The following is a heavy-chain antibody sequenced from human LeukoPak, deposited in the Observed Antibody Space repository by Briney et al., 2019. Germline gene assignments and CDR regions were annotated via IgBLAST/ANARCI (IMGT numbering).Heavy chain of an antibody. J-gene: IGHJ2*01. V-gene: IGHV4-59*01. CDR3: ARAFYDSLNWYFDL. D-gene: IGHD3-22*01. CDR2: IYYSGST. Sequence: PSETLSLTCTVSGGSISSYYWSWIRQPPGKGLEWIGYIYYSGSTNYNPSLKSRVTISVDTSKNQFSLKLSSVTAADTAVYYRARAFYDSLNWYFDLWGRGTLVTVS. CDR1: GGSISSYY.